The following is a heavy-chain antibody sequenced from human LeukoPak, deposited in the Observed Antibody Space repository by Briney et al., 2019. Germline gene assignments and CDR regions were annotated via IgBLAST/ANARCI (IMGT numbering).Heavy chain of an antibody. Sequence: ASVKVSCKASGYTFTSYDINWVRQATGQGLEWMEWMNPNSGNTGYAQKFQGRVTMTRNTSISTAYMELSSLRSEDTAVYYCARGGCSSTSCSPLYNWFDPWGQGTLVTVSS. V-gene: IGHV1-8*01. CDR2: MNPNSGNT. D-gene: IGHD2-2*01. CDR1: GYTFTSYD. J-gene: IGHJ5*02. CDR3: ARGGCSSTSCSPLYNWFDP.